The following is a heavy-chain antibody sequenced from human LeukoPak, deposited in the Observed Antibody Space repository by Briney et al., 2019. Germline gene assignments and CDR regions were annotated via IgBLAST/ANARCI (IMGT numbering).Heavy chain of an antibody. Sequence: GGSLRLSCAASGFTFSSYGMHWVRQAPGKGLEWVAVIWYDGSNKYYADSVKGRFTISRDNSKNTLYLQMNSLRAEDTAVYYCARGYSSGWYSDYWGQGTLATVSS. CDR3: ARGYSSGWYSDY. CDR1: GFTFSSYG. CDR2: IWYDGSNK. J-gene: IGHJ4*02. D-gene: IGHD6-19*01. V-gene: IGHV3-33*01.